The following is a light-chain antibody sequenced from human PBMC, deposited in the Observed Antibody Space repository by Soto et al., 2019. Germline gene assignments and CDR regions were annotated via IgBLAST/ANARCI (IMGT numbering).Light chain of an antibody. V-gene: IGKV1-39*01. Sequence: DIQMTQSPASLSAFVGDRVTITCRTSQYISTFLNWYQQQPGKPPNRLISTASSLQSGVPSRFSGSGAGTDFTLTISSLQPEDFATYYCQQSYSTPRTFGQGTKVDIK. J-gene: IGKJ2*01. CDR2: TAS. CDR1: QYISTF. CDR3: QQSYSTPRT.